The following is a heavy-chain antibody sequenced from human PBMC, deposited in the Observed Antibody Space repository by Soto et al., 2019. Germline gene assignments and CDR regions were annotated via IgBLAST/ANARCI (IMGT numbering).Heavy chain of an antibody. J-gene: IGHJ4*02. V-gene: IGHV3-48*01. Sequence: EVQLVESGGGLVQPGGSLRLSCAASGFTFSSYSMNWVRQAPGKGLEWVSYISSSSSTIYYADSVKGRFTISRDNAKNSLYLQMNSLRAEDTAVYYCARDARRIRYSSSSGSDYWGQGTLVTVSS. CDR1: GFTFSSYS. CDR2: ISSSSSTI. CDR3: ARDARRIRYSSSSGSDY. D-gene: IGHD6-6*01.